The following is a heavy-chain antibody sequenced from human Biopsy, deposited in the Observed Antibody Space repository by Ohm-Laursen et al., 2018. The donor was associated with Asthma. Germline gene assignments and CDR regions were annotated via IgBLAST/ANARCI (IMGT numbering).Heavy chain of an antibody. CDR3: ARADSSSSYWYFDL. D-gene: IGHD6-6*01. CDR1: GDAMSTSGSY. J-gene: IGHJ2*01. Sequence: TLSLTCIVSGDAMSTSGSYWGWIRQSPGKGLEWFGSIYYSGRTYYNPSLESRVTISADTSKNHFSLKVTSVTAADTAVYYCARADSSSSYWYFDLWGRGDLVTVSS. V-gene: IGHV4-39*02. CDR2: IYYSGRT.